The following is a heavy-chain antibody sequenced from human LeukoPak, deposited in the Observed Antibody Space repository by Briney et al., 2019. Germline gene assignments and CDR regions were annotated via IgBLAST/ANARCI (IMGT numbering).Heavy chain of an antibody. CDR2: IKQDGSEK. J-gene: IGHJ4*02. CDR1: GFTFSRYW. Sequence: GRSLRLSCAASGFTFSRYWMSWVRQAPGKGLEWVANIKQDGSEKYYVDSVRGRFTISRDNAKNSLYLQMNSLRAEDTAVYYCATNPPIDYWGQGTLVTVSS. CDR3: ATNPPIDY. D-gene: IGHD1-14*01. V-gene: IGHV3-7*05.